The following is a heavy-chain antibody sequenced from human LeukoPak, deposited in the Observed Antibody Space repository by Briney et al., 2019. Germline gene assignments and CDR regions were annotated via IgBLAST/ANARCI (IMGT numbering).Heavy chain of an antibody. CDR2: ISGSGGDT. CDR1: GFTFNRSA. V-gene: IGHV3-23*01. J-gene: IGHJ4*02. CDR3: AKEGRLTVAAVVVENYFDY. D-gene: IGHD3-22*01. Sequence: GGSLRLSCAGSGFTFNRSAMNWVRQAPGKGLEWVSCISGSGGDTYYSDSVKGRFTISRDNAKTTVYLQMNSLRTEDTAEYYCAKEGRLTVAAVVVENYFDYWGQGTPVTVSA.